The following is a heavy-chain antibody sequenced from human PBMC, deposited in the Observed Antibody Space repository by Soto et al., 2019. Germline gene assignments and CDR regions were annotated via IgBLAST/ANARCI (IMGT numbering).Heavy chain of an antibody. Sequence: QVQLVQSGAEVMKPGSSVKVSCKASGGTFSTYTISWVRQAPGQGLEWWGRIIPLLDITNYAQKFQDRVTITADKYTSTVYMELSSLRSEDTAVYHCARDTKYCSTSTCFSPLDYWGQGTPVTVSS. CDR1: GGTFSTYT. CDR3: ARDTKYCSTSTCFSPLDY. V-gene: IGHV1-69*08. J-gene: IGHJ4*02. D-gene: IGHD2-2*01. CDR2: IIPLLDIT.